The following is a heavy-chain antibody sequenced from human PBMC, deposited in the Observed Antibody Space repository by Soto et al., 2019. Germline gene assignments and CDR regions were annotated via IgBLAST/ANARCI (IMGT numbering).Heavy chain of an antibody. Sequence: ASVKVSCKASRYTFTSYDINWVRQATGQGLEWMGWMNPNSGNTGYAQKFQGRVTMTRNTSISTAYMELSSLRSEDTAVYYCARSSDGSGSYYIYYYYYYMDVWGKGTTVTVSS. CDR2: MNPNSGNT. J-gene: IGHJ6*03. V-gene: IGHV1-8*01. CDR3: ARSSDGSGSYYIYYYYYYMDV. D-gene: IGHD3-10*01. CDR1: RYTFTSYD.